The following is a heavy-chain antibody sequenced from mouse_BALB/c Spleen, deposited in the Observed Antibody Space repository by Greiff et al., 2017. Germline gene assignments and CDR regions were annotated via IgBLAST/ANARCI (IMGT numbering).Heavy chain of an antibody. D-gene: IGHD2-4*01. Sequence: VVESGGGLVQPGGSRKLSCAASGFTFSSFGMHWVRQAPEKGLEWVAYISSGSSTIYYADTVKGRFTISRDNPKNTLFLQMTSLRSEDTAMYYCARGLRQGYFDVWGAGTTVTVSS. CDR3: ARGLRQGYFDV. V-gene: IGHV5-17*02. CDR1: GFTFSSFG. CDR2: ISSGSSTI. J-gene: IGHJ1*01.